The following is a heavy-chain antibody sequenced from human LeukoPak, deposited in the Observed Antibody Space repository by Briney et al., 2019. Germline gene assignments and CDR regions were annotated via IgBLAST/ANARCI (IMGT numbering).Heavy chain of an antibody. Sequence: PGGSLRLSCAASGFTFSSYAMSWVRKAPGKGLEWVSAISGSGGSTYYADSVKGRFTISRDNSKNTLYLQMNSLRAEDTAVYYCAASEQQLGYYYYGVDVWGQGTTVTVSS. CDR2: ISGSGGST. CDR1: GFTFSSYA. V-gene: IGHV3-23*01. J-gene: IGHJ6*02. CDR3: AASEQQLGYYYYGVDV. D-gene: IGHD6-13*01.